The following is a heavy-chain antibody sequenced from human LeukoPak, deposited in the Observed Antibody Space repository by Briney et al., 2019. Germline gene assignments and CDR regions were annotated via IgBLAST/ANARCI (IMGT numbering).Heavy chain of an antibody. Sequence: ATVKVSCKASGYTFTDYYIHWVRQAPGQGLEWMGWINLNSGDTYYAQNFQDRVTMTGDTSISTAYLELSSLRSDDTAVFYCARSYFDVLTNYYMWLAPWGQGTLVTVSS. J-gene: IGHJ5*02. D-gene: IGHD3-9*01. CDR2: INLNSGDT. V-gene: IGHV1-2*02. CDR3: ARSYFDVLTNYYMWLAP. CDR1: GYTFTDYY.